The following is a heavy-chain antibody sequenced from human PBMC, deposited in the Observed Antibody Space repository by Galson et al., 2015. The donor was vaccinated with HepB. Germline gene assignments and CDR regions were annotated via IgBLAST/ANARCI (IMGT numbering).Heavy chain of an antibody. CDR2: TYYRSKWYN. CDR1: GDSVSSNSAA. Sequence: CAISGDSVSSNSAAWNWIRQSPSRGLERLGRTYYRSKWYNDYAVSVKSRITINPDTSKSQFSLQLNSVTPEDTAVYYCARELTSSSSHDYYYYGMDVWGQGTPVTVSS. D-gene: IGHD6-6*01. CDR3: ARELTSSSSHDYYYYGMDV. V-gene: IGHV6-1*01. J-gene: IGHJ6*02.